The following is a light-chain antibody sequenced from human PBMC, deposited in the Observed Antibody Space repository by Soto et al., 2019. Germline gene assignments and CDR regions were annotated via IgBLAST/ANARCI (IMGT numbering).Light chain of an antibody. J-gene: IGKJ1*01. Sequence: ESVLTQSPGTLSLSPGEGATVSCRASESVSSSYLAWYQQKPGQAPRLLIYATSSRATGVPSRFSGSGSGTDFTLTINSLQPDDFATYYCQHYGGMWAFGQGTKVDIK. V-gene: IGKV3-20*01. CDR1: ESVSSSY. CDR3: QHYGGMWA. CDR2: ATS.